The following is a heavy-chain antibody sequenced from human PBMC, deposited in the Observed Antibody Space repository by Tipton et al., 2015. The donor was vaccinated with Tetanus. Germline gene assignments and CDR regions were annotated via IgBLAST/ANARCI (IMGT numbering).Heavy chain of an antibody. J-gene: IGHJ4*02. CDR2: INSDGSSI. Sequence: GSLRLSCAASGFTFSSYWMHWVRQAPGKGLVWVSRINSDGSSIDYADSVKGRFSISRDNAKKTLYLQMNSLRAEDTAVYYCAREGGVYDSSGYYLIFDYWGQGTLVTVSS. V-gene: IGHV3-74*01. CDR1: GFTFSSYW. D-gene: IGHD3-22*01. CDR3: AREGGVYDSSGYYLIFDY.